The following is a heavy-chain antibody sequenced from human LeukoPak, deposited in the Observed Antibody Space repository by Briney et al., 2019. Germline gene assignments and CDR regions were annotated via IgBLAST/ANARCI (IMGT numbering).Heavy chain of an antibody. CDR3: ATYRVGIAVAANLFDY. D-gene: IGHD6-19*01. CDR2: FDPEDGET. V-gene: IGHV1-24*01. J-gene: IGHJ4*02. Sequence: GASVKVSCKVSGYTLTELSMHWVRQAPGKGLEWMGGFDPEDGETIYAQKFQGRVTMTEDTSTDTACMELSSLRSEDTAVYYCATYRVGIAVAANLFDYWGQGTLVTVSS. CDR1: GYTLTELS.